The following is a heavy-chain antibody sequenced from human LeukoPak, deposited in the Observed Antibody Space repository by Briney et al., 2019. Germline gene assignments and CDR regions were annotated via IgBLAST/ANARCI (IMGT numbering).Heavy chain of an antibody. D-gene: IGHD1-26*01. CDR1: GLSITYDTYY. CDR2: IYASGST. CDR3: ARDPRGRYEDWFDP. Sequence: PSETLSLTCTVSGLSITYDTYYWARIRQPPGKGLEWIGSIYASGSTYYSPSLKSRVIISVDTSKNHFSLTLSAVTAADAAVYYCARDPRGRYEDWFDPWGQGTLVTVSS. J-gene: IGHJ5*02. V-gene: IGHV4-39*07.